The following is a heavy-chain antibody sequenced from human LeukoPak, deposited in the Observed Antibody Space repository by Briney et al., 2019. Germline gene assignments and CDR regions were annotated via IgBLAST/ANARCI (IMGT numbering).Heavy chain of an antibody. J-gene: IGHJ4*02. V-gene: IGHV4-30-4*01. CDR1: GGSISSGDYY. CDR3: ARCPLFYSSPNH. D-gene: IGHD6-13*01. Sequence: PSETLSLTCTVSGGSISSGDYYWSWIRQPPGKGLEWIGYIYYSGSTYYNPSLKSRVTISVDTSKNQFSLKLSSVTAADTAVYYCARCPLFYSSPNHWGQGTLVTVSS. CDR2: IYYSGST.